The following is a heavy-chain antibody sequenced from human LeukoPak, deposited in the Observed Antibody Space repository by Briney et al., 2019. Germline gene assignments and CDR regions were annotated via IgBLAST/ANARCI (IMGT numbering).Heavy chain of an antibody. D-gene: IGHD6-13*01. CDR2: IYSGGST. Sequence: PGGSLRLSCAASGFSVSSNYMSWVRQAPGKGLEWVSVIYSGGSTYYADSVKGRFTISRDNSKNTLYLQMNTLRAEDTAVYYCAKTGIAAAGTVYWGQGTLVTVSS. V-gene: IGHV3-53*01. J-gene: IGHJ4*02. CDR1: GFSVSSNY. CDR3: AKTGIAAAGTVY.